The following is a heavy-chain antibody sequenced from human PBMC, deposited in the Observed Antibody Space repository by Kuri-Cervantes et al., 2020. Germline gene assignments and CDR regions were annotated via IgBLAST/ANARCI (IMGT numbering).Heavy chain of an antibody. D-gene: IGHD6-13*01. V-gene: IGHV3-30-3*01. J-gene: IGHJ6*02. CDR1: GFTFSSYA. Sequence: GESLKISCAASGFTFSSYAMHWVRQAPGKGLEWVAVISYDGSNKYYADSVKGRFTISRDNSKNTLYLQMNSLRAEDTAVYYCAREGLGSWTRDDYYGMDVWGQGTTVTVSS. CDR3: AREGLGSWTRDDYYGMDV. CDR2: ISYDGSNK.